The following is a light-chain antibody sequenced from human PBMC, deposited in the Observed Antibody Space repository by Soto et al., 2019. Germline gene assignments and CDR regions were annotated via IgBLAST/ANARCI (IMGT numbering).Light chain of an antibody. CDR1: QSVLFSINQKNY. J-gene: IGKJ1*01. Sequence: DIVLTQSPDSVAVSLGERATINCKSSQSVLFSINQKNYLAWYHQKPGQPPKLLIYWASIRESGVPTRFSGSGSGTNFTLPISSLQAEDAAVYYCQQYHTTPPTLGLGTKVDIK. CDR2: WAS. CDR3: QQYHTTPPT. V-gene: IGKV4-1*01.